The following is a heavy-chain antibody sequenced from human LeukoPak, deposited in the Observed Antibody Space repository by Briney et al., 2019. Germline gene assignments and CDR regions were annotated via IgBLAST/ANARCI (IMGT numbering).Heavy chain of an antibody. CDR2: ISYSGST. CDR1: GGSISSYY. D-gene: IGHD2-2*01. V-gene: IGHV4-59*01. Sequence: SETLSLPCTVSGGSISSYYWSWIRQPPGKGLEWIGYISYSGSTNYNPSLKSRVTISVDTVKNQFSLKLSPVTAADTAVYYCARVRNNVVVPAASYYYYYMDVWGKGTTVTVSS. J-gene: IGHJ6*03. CDR3: ARVRNNVVVPAASYYYYYMDV.